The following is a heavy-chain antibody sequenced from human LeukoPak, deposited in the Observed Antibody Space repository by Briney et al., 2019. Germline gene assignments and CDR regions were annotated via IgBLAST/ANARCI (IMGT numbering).Heavy chain of an antibody. CDR1: GGSISSGSYY. D-gene: IGHD3-10*01. Sequence: SETLSLTCTVSGGSISSGSYYWGWIRQPPGKGLEWIGSIYYSGSTYYNPSLKSRVTISVDTSKNQFSLKLSSVTAADTAVYYCARDQDYYGSGRFLLDAFDIWGQGTMVTVSS. CDR3: ARDQDYYGSGRFLLDAFDI. J-gene: IGHJ3*02. CDR2: IYYSGST. V-gene: IGHV4-39*07.